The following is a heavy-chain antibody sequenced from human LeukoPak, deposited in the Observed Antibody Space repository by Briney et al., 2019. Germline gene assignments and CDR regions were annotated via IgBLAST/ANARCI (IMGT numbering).Heavy chain of an antibody. CDR1: GYSFTSFW. V-gene: IGHV5-10-1*01. J-gene: IGHJ4*02. D-gene: IGHD4-17*01. CDR3: ARLEETVTYDLHY. Sequence: GESLRISRKGSGYSFTSFWISWVRQLPGKGLEWMGRIDPSDSYTNYSPSFQDHDTISADKSISTAYLQWSSLQASDTTAYYCARLEETVTYDLHYWGQGTLVTVSS. CDR2: IDPSDSYT.